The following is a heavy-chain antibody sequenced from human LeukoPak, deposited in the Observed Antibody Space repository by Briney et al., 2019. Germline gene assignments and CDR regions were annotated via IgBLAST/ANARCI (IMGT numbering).Heavy chain of an antibody. Sequence: PSETLSLTCTVSGGSISSSSYYWGWIRQPPGKGLEWIGSIYYSGSTYYNPSLKSRVTISVDTSKNQFSLKLSSVTAADTAVYYCAREPEQQQVQGGGFDPWGQGTLVTVSS. CDR3: AREPEQQQVQGGGFDP. J-gene: IGHJ5*02. CDR1: GGSISSSSYY. D-gene: IGHD6-13*01. CDR2: IYYSGST. V-gene: IGHV4-39*07.